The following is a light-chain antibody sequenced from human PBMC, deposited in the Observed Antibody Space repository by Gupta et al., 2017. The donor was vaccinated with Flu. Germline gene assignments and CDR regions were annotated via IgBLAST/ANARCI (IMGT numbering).Light chain of an antibody. J-gene: IGKJ1*01. V-gene: IGKV1-39*01. Sequence: DIQMTQSPSSLSASLGDRVTITCRASQSINTSLNWYQQKAGKVPKLLVYAASSWQSGVPSRFSGSGYETDFTLTISSRQPEDFATYYCQQSDSHPQWTFGQGTKVEV. CDR1: QSINTS. CDR3: QQSDSHPQWT. CDR2: AAS.